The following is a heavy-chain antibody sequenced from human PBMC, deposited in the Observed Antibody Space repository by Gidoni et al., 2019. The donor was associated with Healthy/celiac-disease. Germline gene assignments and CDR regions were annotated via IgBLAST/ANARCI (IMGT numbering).Heavy chain of an antibody. Sequence: QVQLVESGGGVVQPGRSLRLSCAASGFTFSSYGMHWVRQAPGKGLEWVAVISYDGSSKYYADSVKGRFTISRDNSKNTLYLQMNSLRAEDTAVYYCAKGGALVYCGGDCYKELDYWGQGTLVTVSS. D-gene: IGHD2-21*02. V-gene: IGHV3-30*18. CDR3: AKGGALVYCGGDCYKELDY. CDR2: ISYDGSSK. CDR1: GFTFSSYG. J-gene: IGHJ4*02.